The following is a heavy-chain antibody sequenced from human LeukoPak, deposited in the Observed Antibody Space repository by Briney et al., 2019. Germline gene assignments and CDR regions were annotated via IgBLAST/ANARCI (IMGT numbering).Heavy chain of an antibody. J-gene: IGHJ4*02. CDR1: GFTFSSYA. V-gene: IGHV3-23*01. Sequence: GGSLRLSCAASGFTFSSYAMSWVRQAPGKGLEWVSVISNNGGSTYYADSVKGRFTISRDNSKNTLYLQMNSLRAEDTAVYYCAKRDLDRGANDHWGQGTLVTVSS. CDR2: ISNNGGST. D-gene: IGHD4-17*01. CDR3: AKRDLDRGANDH.